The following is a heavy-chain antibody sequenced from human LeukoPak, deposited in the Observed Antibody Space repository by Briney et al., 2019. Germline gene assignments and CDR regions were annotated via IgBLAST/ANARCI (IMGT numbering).Heavy chain of an antibody. CDR1: GGSISSYY. CDR3: ARDIGSSWYGGFDP. V-gene: IGHV4-59*01. Sequence: TSETLSLTCTVSGGSISSYYWSWIRQPPGKGLEWIGYIYYSGSTNYNPSLKSRVTISVDTSKNQFSLKLSSVTAADTAVYYCARDIGSSWYGGFDPWGQGTLVTVSS. J-gene: IGHJ5*02. D-gene: IGHD6-13*01. CDR2: IYYSGST.